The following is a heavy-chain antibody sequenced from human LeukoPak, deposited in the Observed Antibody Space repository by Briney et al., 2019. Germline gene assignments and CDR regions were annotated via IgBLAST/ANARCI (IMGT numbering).Heavy chain of an antibody. CDR2: INHSGST. J-gene: IGHJ4*02. V-gene: IGHV4-34*01. Sequence: SETLSLTCAVYGGSFSGYYWSWIRQPPGKGLEWIGEINHSGSTNYNPSLKSRVTISVDTSKNQFSLKLSSVTAADTAVYYCAGEQGYYGSGLDYWGQGTLVTVSS. D-gene: IGHD3-10*01. CDR1: GGSFSGYY. CDR3: AGEQGYYGSGLDY.